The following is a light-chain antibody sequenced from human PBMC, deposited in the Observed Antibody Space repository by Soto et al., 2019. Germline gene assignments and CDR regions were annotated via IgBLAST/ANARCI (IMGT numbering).Light chain of an antibody. J-gene: IGKJ1*01. V-gene: IGKV1-8*01. CDR2: AAS. CDR3: QQYYNYPRT. CDR1: QGISSH. Sequence: AIRMTQSPSSFSASTGDRVTITCRAGQGISSHLAWYQQKPGRAPKLLIYAASTLQSGVPSRFSGSGSGTDFTFTISCLQSEDFATYYCQQYYNYPRTFGQGTKVEIK.